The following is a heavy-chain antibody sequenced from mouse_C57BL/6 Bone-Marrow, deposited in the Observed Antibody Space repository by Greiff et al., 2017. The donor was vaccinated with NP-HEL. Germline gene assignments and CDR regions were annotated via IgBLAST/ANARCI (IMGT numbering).Heavy chain of an antibody. CDR3: ARKGVYYYGSSYFDY. CDR1: GYTFTSYW. J-gene: IGHJ2*01. CDR2: IHPSDSDT. V-gene: IGHV1-74*01. Sequence: VQLQQPGAELVKPGASVKVSCKASGYTFTSYWMHWVKQRPGQGLEWIGRIHPSDSDTNYNQKFKGKATLTVDTSSSTAYMQLSSLTSEDSAVYFCARKGVYYYGSSYFDYWGQGTTLTVSS. D-gene: IGHD1-1*01.